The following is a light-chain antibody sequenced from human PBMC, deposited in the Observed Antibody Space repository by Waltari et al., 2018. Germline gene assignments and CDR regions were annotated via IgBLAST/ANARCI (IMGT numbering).Light chain of an antibody. J-gene: IGKJ2*01. CDR3: QQYQSIPPA. Sequence: DIHTTQSPSPLSTSVGDSVTINCRASQGNGNSLGWYQQKPGKAPKLLLFSASRLQSGVPSRFSGSGAGTDFTLTISNLQPEDFATYYCQQYQSIPPAFGQGTKLEIK. CDR2: SAS. V-gene: IGKV1-NL1*01. CDR1: QGNGNS.